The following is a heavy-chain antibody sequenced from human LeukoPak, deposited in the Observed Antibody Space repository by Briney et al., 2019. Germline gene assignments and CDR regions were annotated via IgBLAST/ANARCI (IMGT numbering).Heavy chain of an antibody. CDR2: INHSGST. CDR3: ASRYCSSTSCNAFDI. V-gene: IGHV4-34*01. CDR1: GGSFSGYY. J-gene: IGHJ3*02. D-gene: IGHD2-2*01. Sequence: PSETLSLTCAVYGGSFSGYYWSWIRQPPGKGLEWTGEINHSGSTNYNPSLKSRVTISVDTSKTQFSLKLSSVTAADTAVYYCASRYCSSTSCNAFDIWGQGTMVTVSS.